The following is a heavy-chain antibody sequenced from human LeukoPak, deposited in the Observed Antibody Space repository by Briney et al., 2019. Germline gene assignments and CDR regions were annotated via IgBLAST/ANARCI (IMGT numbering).Heavy chain of an antibody. Sequence: GGSLRLSCAASGFTFRDAWMNWVRQAPGKGLEWIARIKSKHVGETTTYAAPVNGRFTISRDDSTNTLSLQMNSLRDEDTALYYCAKAGIGVVGYFDYWGQGTLVTVSS. V-gene: IGHV3-15*01. J-gene: IGHJ4*02. CDR1: GFTFRDAW. CDR2: IKSKHVGETT. CDR3: AKAGIGVVGYFDY. D-gene: IGHD6-19*01.